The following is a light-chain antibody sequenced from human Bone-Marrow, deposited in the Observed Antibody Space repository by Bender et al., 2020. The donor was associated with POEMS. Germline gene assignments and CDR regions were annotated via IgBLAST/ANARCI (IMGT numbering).Light chain of an antibody. J-gene: IGLJ3*02. CDR3: SAWDDSLSGWV. CDR1: SSNIGNHG. Sequence: QSVVTQPPSLSEAPRQMVTIPCSGSSSNIGNHGVNWYQQLPGQAPKLLIYYDDLRTPGVSDRFSASKSGTSASLAISELQSEDEALYYCSAWDDSLSGWVFGGGTKLTVL. V-gene: IGLV1-36*01. CDR2: YDD.